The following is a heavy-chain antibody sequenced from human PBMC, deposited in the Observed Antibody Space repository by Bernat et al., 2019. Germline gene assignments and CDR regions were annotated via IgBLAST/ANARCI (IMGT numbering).Heavy chain of an antibody. J-gene: IGHJ3*02. Sequence: QLQLQESGPGLVKPSETLSLTCTVSGGSISTGSYYWGWIRQPPGKGLEWIGSIYYSGSTYYNPSLKSRVTISVETSKKQFSLNLNSVTAADTAVYYCARLGSSSDAFDIWGQGTMVTVSS. V-gene: IGHV4-39*01. CDR2: IYYSGST. D-gene: IGHD6-6*01. CDR1: GGSISTGSYY. CDR3: ARLGSSSDAFDI.